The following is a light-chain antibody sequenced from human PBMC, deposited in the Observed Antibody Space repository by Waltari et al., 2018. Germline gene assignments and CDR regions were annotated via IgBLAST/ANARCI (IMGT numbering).Light chain of an antibody. V-gene: IGLV3-21*02. CDR1: NIETKT. CDR3: QVWDTRSDHVV. Sequence: SYVLTQPPSVSVAPGQAATFTCEGINIETKTVHWYQQQAGQAPLLVVYADGDRPSGIPERFSGSNSGSTATLTISRVEAGDEADYFCQVWDTRSDHVVFGGGTKLTVL. CDR2: ADG. J-gene: IGLJ2*01.